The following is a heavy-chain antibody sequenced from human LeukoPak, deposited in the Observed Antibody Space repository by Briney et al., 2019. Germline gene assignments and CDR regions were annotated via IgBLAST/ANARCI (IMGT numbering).Heavy chain of an antibody. CDR3: ARDLVLYQQLDAVH. Sequence: SVKVSCKASGGTFSSYAISWVRQAPGQGLEWMGRIIPIFGTANYAQKFQGRVTITTDESTSTAYMELSRLRSDDTAVYYCARDLVLYQQLDAVHWGQGTLVTVSS. D-gene: IGHD6-13*01. CDR2: IIPIFGTA. CDR1: GGTFSSYA. V-gene: IGHV1-69*05. J-gene: IGHJ4*02.